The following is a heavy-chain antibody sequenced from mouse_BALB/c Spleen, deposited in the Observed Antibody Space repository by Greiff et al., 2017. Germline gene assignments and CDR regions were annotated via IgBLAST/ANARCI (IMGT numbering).Heavy chain of an antibody. Sequence: QVQLQQPGAELVKPGASVKLSCKASGYTFTSYWMHWVKQRPGQGLEWIGEINPSNGRTNYNEKFKSKATLTVDKSSSTAYMQLSSLTSEDSAVYYCARSSSWFAYWGQGTLVTVSA. CDR3: ARSSSWFAY. V-gene: IGHV1S81*02. D-gene: IGHD1-1*01. J-gene: IGHJ3*01. CDR2: INPSNGRT. CDR1: GYTFTSYW.